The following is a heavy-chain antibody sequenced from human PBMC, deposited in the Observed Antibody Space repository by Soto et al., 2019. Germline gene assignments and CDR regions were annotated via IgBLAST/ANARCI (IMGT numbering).Heavy chain of an antibody. Sequence: QVQLVESGGGVVQPGRSLRLSCAASGFTFSSYAMHWVRQAPGKGLEWVAVISYDGSNNYYADSVKGRFTISRDNSKNTLYLQMNSMRAEDTAVYYCARGAGLVTIDYWGQGTLVTVSS. J-gene: IGHJ4*02. D-gene: IGHD2-21*02. CDR1: GFTFSSYA. V-gene: IGHV3-30-3*01. CDR3: ARGAGLVTIDY. CDR2: ISYDGSNN.